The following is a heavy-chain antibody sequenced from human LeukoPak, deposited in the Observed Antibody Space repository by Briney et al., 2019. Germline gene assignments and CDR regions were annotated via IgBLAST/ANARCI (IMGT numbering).Heavy chain of an antibody. CDR1: GGSFSGYY. D-gene: IGHD2-15*01. CDR3: ARGGGSSLDY. Sequence: SETLSLTCAVYGGSFSGYYWSWIRQPPGKGLEWIGEINHSGSTNYDPSLKSRVTISVDTSKNQFSLKLSSVTAADTAVYYCARGGGSSLDYWGQGTLVTVSS. J-gene: IGHJ4*02. CDR2: INHSGST. V-gene: IGHV4-34*01.